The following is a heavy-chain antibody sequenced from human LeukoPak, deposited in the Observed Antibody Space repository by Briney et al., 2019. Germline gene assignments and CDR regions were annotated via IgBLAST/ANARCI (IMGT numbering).Heavy chain of an antibody. J-gene: IGHJ1*01. CDR3: AKDPRVGASAAEYFQY. Sequence: PGGSLRLSCAASGFTFSSYAMAWVRQAPGKGLEWVSGIRGSGGSTYYADSVKGRFTISRDNSTNPLYLLMNSLRAEDTAVYYCAKDPRVGASAAEYFQYWGQGTLVTVSS. V-gene: IGHV3-23*01. D-gene: IGHD1-26*01. CDR2: IRGSGGST. CDR1: GFTFSSYA.